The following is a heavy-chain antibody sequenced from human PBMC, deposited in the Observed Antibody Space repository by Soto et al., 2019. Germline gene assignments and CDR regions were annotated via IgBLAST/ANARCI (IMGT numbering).Heavy chain of an antibody. CDR3: AKDQRGFSSTARIDY. CDR1: GFTFSSYA. V-gene: IGHV3-23*01. Sequence: EVQLLESGGGLVQPGGSLRLSCAASGFTFSSYAMSWVRQAPGKGLEWVSSISGSGGSTYHADSVKGRFTISRDNSKNTLYLLMNSLRAEDTAVYYCAKDQRGFSSTARIDYWGQGTLVTLSS. CDR2: ISGSGGST. J-gene: IGHJ4*02. D-gene: IGHD6-13*01.